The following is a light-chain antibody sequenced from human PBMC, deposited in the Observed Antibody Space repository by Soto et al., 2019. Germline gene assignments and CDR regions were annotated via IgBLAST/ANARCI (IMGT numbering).Light chain of an antibody. CDR1: QTVISY. V-gene: IGKV1-39*01. J-gene: IGKJ2*01. CDR3: QQNYNTHPYT. Sequence: DIQLTQSPSSLSSSVGDRVTITCRASQTVISYLNWYQQKPGQAPKLLIYATTHLQSGVPSRFSGSGSGTEFTLTISSLHPEDFATYFCQQNYNTHPYTFGQGTKVDIK. CDR2: ATT.